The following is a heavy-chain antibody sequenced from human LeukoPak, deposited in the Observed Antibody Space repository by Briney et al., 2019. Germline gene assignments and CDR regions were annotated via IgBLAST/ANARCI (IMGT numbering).Heavy chain of an antibody. V-gene: IGHV4-4*02. CDR3: AKSPIAAAGIDYFQY. CDR2: IFHGGST. Sequence: SGTLSLTCAVSGGSISINNWWSWVRQPPGRGLEWIGEIFHGGSTNYSPSLKSRVTLSLDKSKNQFSLRLTSVTAADTAVYYCAKSPIAAAGIDYFQYWGQGTLVTVSS. CDR1: GGSISINNW. J-gene: IGHJ1*01. D-gene: IGHD6-13*01.